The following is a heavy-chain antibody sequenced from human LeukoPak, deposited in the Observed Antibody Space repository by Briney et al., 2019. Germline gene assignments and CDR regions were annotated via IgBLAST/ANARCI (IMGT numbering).Heavy chain of an antibody. D-gene: IGHD3-22*01. J-gene: IGHJ4*02. V-gene: IGHV3-30-3*01. CDR1: GFTFSSYA. CDR2: TSYDGSNK. Sequence: GGSLRLSCAASGFTFSSYAMHWVRQAPGKGLEWVAVTSYDGSNKYYADSVKGRFTISRDNSKNTLYLQMNSLRAEDTAVYYCARLLDYYDSSGYPCYWGQGTLVTVSS. CDR3: ARLLDYYDSSGYPCY.